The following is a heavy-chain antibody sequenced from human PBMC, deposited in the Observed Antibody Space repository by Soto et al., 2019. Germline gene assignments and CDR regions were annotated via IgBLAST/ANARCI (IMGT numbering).Heavy chain of an antibody. V-gene: IGHV3-48*03. CDR1: GFTFSSSE. CDR3: ARRGSR. Sequence: EVQLVESGGGLVQPGGSLRLSCAASGFTFSSSEMYWVRQAPGMGLEWISYIHPGGQTIFYAESVKGRFTISRDNAKHSVYLQMNSLRAEDTAVYYCARRGSRWGRGTKVTVSS. CDR2: IHPGGQTI. D-gene: IGHD2-15*01. J-gene: IGHJ3*01.